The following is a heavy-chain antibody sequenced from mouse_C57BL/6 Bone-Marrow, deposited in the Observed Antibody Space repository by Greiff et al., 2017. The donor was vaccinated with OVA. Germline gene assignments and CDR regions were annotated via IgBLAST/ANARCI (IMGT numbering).Heavy chain of an antibody. CDR1: GYTFTEYT. CDR2: FYPGSGSI. Sequence: VQLQQSGAELVKPGASVKLSCKASGYTFTEYTIHWVKQRSGQGLEWIGWFYPGSGSIKYNEKFKDKATLTADKSSSTVYMELSRLTSEDSAVYFCARHEEGYGNYEGGFDYWGQGTTLTVSS. V-gene: IGHV1-62-2*01. J-gene: IGHJ2*01. CDR3: ARHEEGYGNYEGGFDY. D-gene: IGHD2-10*02.